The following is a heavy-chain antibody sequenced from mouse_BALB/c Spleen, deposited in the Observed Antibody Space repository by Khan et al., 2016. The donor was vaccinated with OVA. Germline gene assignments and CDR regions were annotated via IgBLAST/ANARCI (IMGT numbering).Heavy chain of an antibody. J-gene: IGHJ4*01. Sequence: DLVKPGASVNLSCKASGYTFTSYWINWIKQRPGQGLEWIGRIAPGSSNAYYNDMFKDKATLTVDTSSSTAYIQLSSLSSEDSAVYFCERENYYGRSCDAMDYWGQGTSVTVAS. CDR2: IAPGSSNA. CDR3: ERENYYGRSCDAMDY. D-gene: IGHD1-1*01. CDR1: GYTFTSYW. V-gene: IGHV1S41*01.